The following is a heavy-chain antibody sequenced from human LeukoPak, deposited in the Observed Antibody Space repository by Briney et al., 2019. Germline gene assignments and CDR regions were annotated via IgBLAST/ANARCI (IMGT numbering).Heavy chain of an antibody. CDR1: GYSFTSYG. CDR2: SSAYNGNT. CDR3: AREGLGELTLDY. D-gene: IGHD3-16*01. J-gene: IGHJ4*02. V-gene: IGHV1-18*01. Sequence: ASVKVSCKASGYSFTSYGISRVRQAPGQGLGWMGWSSAYNGNTNYAQKLQGRVTTTTDTSTNTAYMELRSLRSDDTAVYYCAREGLGELTLDYWGQGTLVTVSS.